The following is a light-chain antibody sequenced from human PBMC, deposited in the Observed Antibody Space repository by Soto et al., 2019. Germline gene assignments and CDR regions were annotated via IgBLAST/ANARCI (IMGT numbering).Light chain of an antibody. V-gene: IGKV1-39*01. CDR2: LTS. Sequence: DIQMTQSPSSLSASVGDRVTITCRACRSIGNYLNWYQQKPESAPKLLIYLTSSLRSGVPSRFSGSGSGTDFTLTISSLQAEDFATYYCQQSYSTPYSFGQGTKLEIK. J-gene: IGKJ2*01. CDR3: QQSYSTPYS. CDR1: RSIGNY.